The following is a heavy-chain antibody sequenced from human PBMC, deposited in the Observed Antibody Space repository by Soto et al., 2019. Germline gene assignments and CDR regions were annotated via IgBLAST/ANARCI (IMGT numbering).Heavy chain of an antibody. Sequence: ASVKVSCKASGGSFSSAAVSWMRQAPGQGLEWMGGIILTSGTANYAQRFQGRVTITADESATTIYMELSSLRSEDTAVYYCAGVAYLVFWTGYFPNEYWGQGTLVTVS. J-gene: IGHJ4*02. CDR2: IILTSGTA. CDR3: AGVAYLVFWTGYFPNEY. V-gene: IGHV1-69*13. D-gene: IGHD3-3*01. CDR1: GGSFSSAA.